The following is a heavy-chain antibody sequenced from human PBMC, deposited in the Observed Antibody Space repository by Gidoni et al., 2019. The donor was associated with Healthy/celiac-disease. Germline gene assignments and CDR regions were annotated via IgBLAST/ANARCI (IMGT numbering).Heavy chain of an antibody. CDR3: ARDGGGGYYDSSGYYPYYFDY. J-gene: IGHJ4*02. CDR2: INPSGVST. V-gene: IGHV1-46*01. Sequence: QVQLVQSGAEVKKPGASVKVSCKASGYTFPSYYMHLVRQAPGQGLEWMGIINPSGVSTSYEQKFQGRVTMTRDTSTSTVYMELSSLRSEDTAVYYGARDGGGGYYDSSGYYPYYFDYWGQGTLVTVSS. D-gene: IGHD3-22*01. CDR1: GYTFPSYY.